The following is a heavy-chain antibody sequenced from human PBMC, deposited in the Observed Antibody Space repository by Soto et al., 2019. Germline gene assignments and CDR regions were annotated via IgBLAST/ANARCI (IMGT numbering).Heavy chain of an antibody. J-gene: IGHJ6*02. CDR3: ARQDLVLAPGTVTSVHYYSAMDV. D-gene: IGHD2-2*01. V-gene: IGHV1-69*12. CDR2: IIPRSGTA. Sequence: QVQLVQSGAEVKTPGSSVKVSCKASGDTFSTYTITWGRQAPGQGLEGMGGIIPRSGTADYAQTVQGRVTISAGGSTSSADMEQSSLRSEDTAAYYCARQDLVLAPGTVTSVHYYSAMDVGCQGTKVTVCS. CDR1: GDTFSTYT.